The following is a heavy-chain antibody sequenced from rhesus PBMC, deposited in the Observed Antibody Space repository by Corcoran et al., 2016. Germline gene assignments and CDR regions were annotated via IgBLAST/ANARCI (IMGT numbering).Heavy chain of an antibody. CDR2: INGNTGNT. CDR3: ARSGYGSGGVY. CDR1: GAPIRSHW. V-gene: IGHV4-80*01. D-gene: IGHD4-4*01. Sequence: QVQLQESGPGLVKPSETLSLTCTVSGAPIRSHWWSWVRLPPGKGLERIGEINGNTGNTNYNPSLESRVTISKDASKNQFSLKLSSVTAADTAVYYCARSGYGSGGVYWGQGILVTVSS. J-gene: IGHJ4*01.